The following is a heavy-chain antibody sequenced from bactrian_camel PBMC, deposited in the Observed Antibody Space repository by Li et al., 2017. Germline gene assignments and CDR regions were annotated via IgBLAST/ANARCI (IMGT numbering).Heavy chain of an antibody. V-gene: IGHV3S31*01. Sequence: DVQLVESGGGSVQAGGSLRLSCAASGYTYNGYCMGWFRQAPGKEREGIAGIYTGGPRTWTADSVKGRYTISHDTVKGTLYLEMNSLKPEDTAMYCCAARFPYDCYSGSWSQLLAGMAYWGEGTQVTVS. J-gene: IGHJ7*01. CDR2: IYTGGPRT. CDR1: GYTYNGYC. D-gene: IGHD3*01.